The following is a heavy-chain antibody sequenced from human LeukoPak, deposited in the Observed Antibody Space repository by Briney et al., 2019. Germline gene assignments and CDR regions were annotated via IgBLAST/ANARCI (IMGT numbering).Heavy chain of an antibody. CDR2: ISGSGGST. CDR3: AKSIVGVTIVFDY. CDR1: GFTFSSYA. J-gene: IGHJ4*02. D-gene: IGHD1-26*01. V-gene: IGHV3-23*01. Sequence: GESLRLSCAASGFTFSSYAMSGVRQAPGKGLERVSTISGSGGSTYYAASVKGRFTISRDNSKNTLYLQMNGLRAEDTAVYYCAKSIVGVTIVFDYWGQGTLVTVSS.